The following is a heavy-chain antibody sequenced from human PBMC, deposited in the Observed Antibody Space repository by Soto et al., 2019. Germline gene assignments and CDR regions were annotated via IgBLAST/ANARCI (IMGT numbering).Heavy chain of an antibody. D-gene: IGHD2-2*02. CDR1: GGTFSSYT. CDR2: IIPILGIA. J-gene: IGHJ5*02. V-gene: IGHV1-69*04. CDR3: ARDHTRYGWFDP. Sequence: SVKVSCKASGGTFSSYTISWVRQAPGQGLEWMGRIIPILGIANYAQKFQGRVTITADKSTSTAYMELSSLRSEDTAVYYCARDHTRYGWFDPWGQGTLVTVSS.